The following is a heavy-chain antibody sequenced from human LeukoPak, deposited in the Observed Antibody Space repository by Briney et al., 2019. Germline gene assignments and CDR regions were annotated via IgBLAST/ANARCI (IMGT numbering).Heavy chain of an antibody. J-gene: IGHJ4*02. Sequence: GGSLRLSCAASGFTFSSYCMNWVRQAPGKGLEWVSSINYSGTNMYYADSVKGRFTISRDNAKNSLFLQMNSLRPEDTAVDYCVTSGCSGATCYFYFDYWGQGTLVTVSS. CDR2: INYSGTNM. V-gene: IGHV3-21*03. CDR3: VTSGCSGATCYFYFDY. D-gene: IGHD2-15*01. CDR1: GFTFSSYC.